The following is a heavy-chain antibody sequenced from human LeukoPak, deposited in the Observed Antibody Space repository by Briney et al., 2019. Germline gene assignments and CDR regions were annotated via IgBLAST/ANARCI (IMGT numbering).Heavy chain of an antibody. Sequence: SETLSLTCTVSGGSIGSSSYYWGWIRQPPGKGLEWIGSIYYSGSTYYNPSLKSRVTISVDTSKNQFSLKLSSVTAADTAVYYCAREDSSSWPYYYYYMDVWGKGTTVTVSS. J-gene: IGHJ6*03. D-gene: IGHD6-13*01. CDR1: GGSIGSSSYY. CDR2: IYYSGST. CDR3: AREDSSSWPYYYYYMDV. V-gene: IGHV4-39*02.